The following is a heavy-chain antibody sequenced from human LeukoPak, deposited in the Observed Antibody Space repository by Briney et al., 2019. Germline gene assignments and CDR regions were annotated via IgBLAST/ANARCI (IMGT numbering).Heavy chain of an antibody. V-gene: IGHV1-2*02. CDR1: GYTFTGYY. Sequence: AAVKVSCKASGYTFTGYYMHWVRQAPGQGLEWMGWINPNSGGTNYAQKFQGRVTMTRDTSISTAYMELSRLRSDDTAVYYCARDYGSGSYRCNWFDPWGQGTLVTVSS. J-gene: IGHJ5*02. CDR2: INPNSGGT. CDR3: ARDYGSGSYRCNWFDP. D-gene: IGHD3-10*01.